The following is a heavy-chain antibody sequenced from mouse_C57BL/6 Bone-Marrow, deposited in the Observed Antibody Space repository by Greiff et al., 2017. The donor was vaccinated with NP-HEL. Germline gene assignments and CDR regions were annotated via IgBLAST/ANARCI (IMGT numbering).Heavy chain of an antibody. Sequence: EVQRVESGGGLVKPGGSLKLSCAASGFTFSSYAMSWVRQTPEKRLEWVATISDGGSYTYYPDNVKGRFTISRDNAKNNLYLQMSHLKSEDTAMDYCARGFNWVYAMDYWGQGTSVTVSS. CDR3: ARGFNWVYAMDY. CDR2: ISDGGSYT. J-gene: IGHJ4*01. V-gene: IGHV5-4*01. D-gene: IGHD4-1*02. CDR1: GFTFSSYA.